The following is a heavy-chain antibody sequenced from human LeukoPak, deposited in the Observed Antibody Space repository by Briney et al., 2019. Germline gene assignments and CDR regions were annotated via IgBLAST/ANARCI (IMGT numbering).Heavy chain of an antibody. Sequence: GGSLRLSCAASGFTFSNYWMSWLRQAPGKGVEWVANIKQDGSEKYYVDSVKGRFTISRDNAKNSLYLQMNSLRAEDTAVYYCAGDEWYYYDYWGQGTLVTVSS. CDR2: IKQDGSEK. D-gene: IGHD2-8*01. CDR3: AGDEWYYYDY. J-gene: IGHJ4*02. CDR1: GFTFSNYW. V-gene: IGHV3-7*01.